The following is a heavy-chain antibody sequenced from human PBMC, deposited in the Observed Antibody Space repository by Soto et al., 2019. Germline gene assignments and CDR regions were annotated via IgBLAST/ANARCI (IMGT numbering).Heavy chain of an antibody. J-gene: IGHJ4*02. CDR2: IYHIWTT. V-gene: IGHV4-59*02. D-gene: IGHD3-10*02. CDR1: GASVSSYY. Sequence: ASTPLSLTCKFSGASVSSYYWGWIRQPPGKGLEWIGHIYHIWTTNYNPSFFSRVTISADTPKAPFSLQLTSVTAADRAVFSCARPGEPPPIGPFYYVFWGRGARVTVSS. CDR3: ARPGEPPPIGPFYYVF.